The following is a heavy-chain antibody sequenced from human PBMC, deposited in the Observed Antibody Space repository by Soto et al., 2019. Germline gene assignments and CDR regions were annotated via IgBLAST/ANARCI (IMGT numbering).Heavy chain of an antibody. Sequence: QVQLVQSGAEVKKPGSSVKVSCKASGGTFSSYAISWVRQAPGQGLEWMGGIIHIFGTANYAQKFQGRVTITADESTCTAYMELSSLRSEDTPVYSCARGQTRGDYFDYWGQGTLVTVSS. CDR3: ARGQTRGDYFDY. J-gene: IGHJ4*02. CDR2: IIHIFGTA. CDR1: GGTFSSYA. V-gene: IGHV1-69*01.